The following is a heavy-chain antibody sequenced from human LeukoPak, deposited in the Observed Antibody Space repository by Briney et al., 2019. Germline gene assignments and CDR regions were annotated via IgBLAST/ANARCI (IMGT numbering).Heavy chain of an antibody. Sequence: SETLSLTCTVSGGSMSSSSYFWGWIRQSPGKGLEWIGSISYSGTTYYNPSLKSRVTISVDTSKNQFSLKLNSVTAADTAVFHCAANSADYNTLGSSYKVWGQGTLVTVSS. D-gene: IGHD3-10*01. CDR2: ISYSGTT. J-gene: IGHJ4*02. CDR1: GGSMSSSSYF. CDR3: AANSADYNTLGSSYKV. V-gene: IGHV4-39*01.